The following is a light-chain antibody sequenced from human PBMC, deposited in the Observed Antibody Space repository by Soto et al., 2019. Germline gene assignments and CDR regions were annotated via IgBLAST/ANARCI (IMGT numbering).Light chain of an antibody. Sequence: QSALTQPPSASGSPGQSVAISCTGTSSDVGGYNYVSWYQQHPGKAPKLMIYEVNKRPSGVPDRFSGSKSGNTASLTVSGLQAEDEADYYFSSYAGSSNVFGTGTKLTAL. CDR3: SSYAGSSNV. V-gene: IGLV2-8*01. J-gene: IGLJ1*01. CDR2: EVN. CDR1: SSDVGGYNY.